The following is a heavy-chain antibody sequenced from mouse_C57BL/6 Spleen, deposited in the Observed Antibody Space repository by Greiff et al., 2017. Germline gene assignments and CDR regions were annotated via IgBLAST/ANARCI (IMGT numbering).Heavy chain of an antibody. CDR3: ARWGDGYSLFAY. J-gene: IGHJ3*01. D-gene: IGHD2-3*01. CDR1: GYTFTSYW. Sequence: QVQLKQPGAELVKPGASVKMSCKASGYTFTSYWITWVKQRPGQGLEWIGDIYPGSGSTNYNEKFKSKATLTVDTSSSTAYMQLSSLTSEDSAVYYCARWGDGYSLFAYWGQGTLVTVSA. CDR2: IYPGSGST. V-gene: IGHV1-55*01.